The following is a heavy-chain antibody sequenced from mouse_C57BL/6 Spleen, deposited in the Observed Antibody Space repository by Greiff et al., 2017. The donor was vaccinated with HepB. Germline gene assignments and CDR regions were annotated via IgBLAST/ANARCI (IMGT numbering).Heavy chain of an antibody. CDR1: GYSFTDYN. J-gene: IGHJ2*01. CDR2: INPNYGTT. D-gene: IGHD2-4*01. CDR3: ARSEDYDLPYYFDY. Sequence: EVKLQESGPELVKPGASVKISCKASGYSFTDYNMNWVKQSNGKSLEWIGVINPNYGTTSYNQKFKGKATLTVDQSSSTAYMQLNSLTSEDSAVYYCARSEDYDLPYYFDYWGQGTTLTVSS. V-gene: IGHV1-39*01.